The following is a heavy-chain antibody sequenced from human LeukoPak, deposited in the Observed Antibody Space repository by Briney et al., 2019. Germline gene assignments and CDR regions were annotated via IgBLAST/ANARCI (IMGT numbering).Heavy chain of an antibody. V-gene: IGHV1-2*02. CDR2: ISPNSGGT. Sequence: ASVKVSCKASGYTFTGYYMHWVRQAPGQGLEWMGWISPNSGGTSYAQKFQGRVTMTRDTSISTAYMELSRLRSDDTAVYYCARDIAAAGTGWFDPWGQGTLVTVSS. CDR3: ARDIAAAGTGWFDP. CDR1: GYTFTGYY. J-gene: IGHJ5*02. D-gene: IGHD6-13*01.